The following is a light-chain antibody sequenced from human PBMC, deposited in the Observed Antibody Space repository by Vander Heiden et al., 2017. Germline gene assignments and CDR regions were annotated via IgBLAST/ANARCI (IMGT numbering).Light chain of an antibody. Sequence: QPVLTQPPSASGSPGQRITISCSGGSSNIGLNAVNWYQVHPGTAPKLLIHSHNQRPSGVSDRFSGSKSGASASLAISGLQSEDDADYYCATWDDGLNGLLFGGGTKLTVL. CDR2: SHN. J-gene: IGLJ2*01. CDR1: SSNIGLNA. CDR3: ATWDDGLNGLL. V-gene: IGLV1-44*01.